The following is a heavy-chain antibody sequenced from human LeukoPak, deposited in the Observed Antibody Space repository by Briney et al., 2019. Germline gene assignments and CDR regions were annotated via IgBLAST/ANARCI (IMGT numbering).Heavy chain of an antibody. D-gene: IGHD2-2*02. V-gene: IGHV1-69*01. Sequence: SVKVSCKASGGTFSSYAISWVRQAPGQGLEWMGGIIPIFGTASYAQKFQGRFKITADESTSTAYMELSSLRSEDTAVYYCARVVVPAAIPVDPWGQGTLVTVSS. CDR1: GGTFSSYA. CDR2: IIPIFGTA. CDR3: ARVVVPAAIPVDP. J-gene: IGHJ5*02.